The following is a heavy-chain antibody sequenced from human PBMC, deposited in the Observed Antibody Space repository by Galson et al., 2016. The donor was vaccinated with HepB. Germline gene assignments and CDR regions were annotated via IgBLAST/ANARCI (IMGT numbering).Heavy chain of an antibody. Sequence: SETLSLTCNVSGASVTSDDYYWSWFRQHPGTGLEWITYIHRNGNIYYNPSIRSRVSITLDTSKNTFSLKVASVTAADTAVDYCAGGDYDTRGYTMTFDYWGQGTLVTVFS. D-gene: IGHD3-22*01. J-gene: IGHJ4*02. CDR1: GASVTSDDYY. V-gene: IGHV4-61*03. CDR2: IHRNGNI. CDR3: AGGDYDTRGYTMTFDY.